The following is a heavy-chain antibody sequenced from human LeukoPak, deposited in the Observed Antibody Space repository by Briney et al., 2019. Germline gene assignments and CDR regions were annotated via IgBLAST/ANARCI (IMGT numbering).Heavy chain of an antibody. CDR2: IYTSGST. CDR3: ARENSDILTGYYSDDAFDI. D-gene: IGHD3-9*01. J-gene: IGHJ3*02. CDR1: GGSISSYY. V-gene: IGHV4-4*07. Sequence: PSETLSLTCTVSGGSISSYYWSWIRQPAGKGLEWIGRIYTSGSTNYNPSLKSRVTMSVDTSKNQFSLKLSSVIAADTAVYYCARENSDILTGYYSDDAFDIWGQGTMVTVSS.